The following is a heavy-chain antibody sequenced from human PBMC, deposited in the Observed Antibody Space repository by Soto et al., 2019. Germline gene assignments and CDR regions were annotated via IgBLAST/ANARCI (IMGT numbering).Heavy chain of an antibody. D-gene: IGHD3-10*01. CDR3: ATFTYYYGSGPLDV. Sequence: SETLSLTCTVSGGSISGSSYYWGWIRQPPGKGLEWIGSIYYSGSTYYNPSLKSRVTISVDTSKNQFSLKLSSVTAADTAVYYCATFTYYYGSGPLDVWGQGTTVTVSS. V-gene: IGHV4-39*01. CDR1: GGSISGSSYY. CDR2: IYYSGST. J-gene: IGHJ6*02.